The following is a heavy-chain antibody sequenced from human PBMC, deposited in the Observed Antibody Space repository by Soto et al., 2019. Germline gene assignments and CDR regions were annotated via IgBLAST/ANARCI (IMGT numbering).Heavy chain of an antibody. V-gene: IGHV3-23*01. D-gene: IGHD7-27*01. CDR2: ISGSGGST. CDR3: AKGAGDSYYFDY. Sequence: GESLKISCAASGFTFSSYAMSWVRQAPGKGLEWVSAISGSGGSTYYADSVKGRFTISRDNSKNTLYLQMNSLRAEDTAVYYCAKGAGDSYYFDYWGQGTLVTVSS. CDR1: GFTFSSYA. J-gene: IGHJ4*02.